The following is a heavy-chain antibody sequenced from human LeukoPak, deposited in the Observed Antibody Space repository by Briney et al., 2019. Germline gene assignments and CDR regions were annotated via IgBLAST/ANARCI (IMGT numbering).Heavy chain of an antibody. J-gene: IGHJ3*02. CDR3: ARRSYCGGDCYGSDAFDI. V-gene: IGHV3-21*01. Sequence: PGGSLRLSCEASGFIFSNSGMNWVRQAPGKGLEWVSSISSSSTYLDYADSLKGRFTISRDNAKNSLYLQMNSLRAEDTAVYYCARRSYCGGDCYGSDAFDIWGQGTMVTVSS. D-gene: IGHD2-21*02. CDR2: ISSSSTYL. CDR1: GFIFSNSG.